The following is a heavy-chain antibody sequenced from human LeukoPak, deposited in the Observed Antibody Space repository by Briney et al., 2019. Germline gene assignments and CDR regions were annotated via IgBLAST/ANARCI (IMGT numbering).Heavy chain of an antibody. J-gene: IGHJ4*02. D-gene: IGHD3-10*01. Sequence: QPGGSLRLSCAASGFTFSSYEMSWVRQAPGKGLEWVSYISSSGSTIYYADSVKGRFTISRDNAKNSLYLQMNSLRAEDTAVYYCARDSYLGEYYWGQGTLVTVSS. CDR3: ARDSYLGEYY. V-gene: IGHV3-48*03. CDR1: GFTFSSYE. CDR2: ISSSGSTI.